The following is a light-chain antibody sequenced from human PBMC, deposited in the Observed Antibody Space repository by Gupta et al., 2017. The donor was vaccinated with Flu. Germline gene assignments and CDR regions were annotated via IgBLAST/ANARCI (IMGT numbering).Light chain of an antibody. CDR1: SFGSQN. V-gene: IGLV3-9*01. CDR3: QGWASGTVV. Sequence: SYELTQPLSVSVALGQTATITCGGNSFGSQNVNWYQQKPGQAPVLVIYRDSDRPAGIPERLSGSVSGTTATLTISRAQVGDEADYFCQGWASGTVVFGGGIKLTVL. CDR2: RDS. J-gene: IGLJ2*01.